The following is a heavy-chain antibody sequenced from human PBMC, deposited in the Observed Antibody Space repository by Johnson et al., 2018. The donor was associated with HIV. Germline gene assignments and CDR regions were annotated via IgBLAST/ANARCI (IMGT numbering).Heavy chain of an antibody. CDR2: ARSDAVTK. CDR1: GFTFSSYD. CDR3: TRVAYSSGYLDALDI. J-gene: IGHJ3*02. V-gene: IGHV3-30*02. D-gene: IGHD6-25*01. Sequence: QVQLVESGGGVVQPGGSLRLSCAASGFTFSSYDMHWVRQAPGKGLVWVSVARSDAVTKYYADSVRGRFTISRDNANNTLYLQINSLRAEDTAGYYGTRVAYSSGYLDALDIWGQGTMVTVSS.